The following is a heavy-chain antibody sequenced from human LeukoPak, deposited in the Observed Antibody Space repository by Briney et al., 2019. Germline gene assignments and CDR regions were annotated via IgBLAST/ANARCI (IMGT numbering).Heavy chain of an antibody. CDR3: ARDRRYDDILTGYYGAFVR. J-gene: IGHJ3*02. Sequence: PGGSLRPSCAASGFTFSSYWMSWVRQAPGKGLERVANIKQDGSEKYYVDSVKGRFTISRDNAKNSLYLQMNSLRAEDTAVYYCARDRRYDDILTGYYGAFVRWGQETMVAVSS. D-gene: IGHD3-9*01. V-gene: IGHV3-7*04. CDR1: GFTFSSYW. CDR2: IKQDGSEK.